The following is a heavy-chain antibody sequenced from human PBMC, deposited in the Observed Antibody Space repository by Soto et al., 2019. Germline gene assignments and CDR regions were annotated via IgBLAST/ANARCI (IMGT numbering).Heavy chain of an antibody. CDR3: ATPATGWFSAFDI. CDR2: ISGSGGTT. J-gene: IGHJ3*02. V-gene: IGHV3-23*01. CDR1: GFTFSSYA. Sequence: EVQLLESGGGLVQPGGSLRLSCAASGFTFSSYAMSWVRQAPGKGLEWVSAISGSGGTTYYADSVKGRFTFSRDNSKTTRYLQMNSLRAEDTAVYYCATPATGWFSAFDIWGQGTMVTVSS. D-gene: IGHD6-19*01.